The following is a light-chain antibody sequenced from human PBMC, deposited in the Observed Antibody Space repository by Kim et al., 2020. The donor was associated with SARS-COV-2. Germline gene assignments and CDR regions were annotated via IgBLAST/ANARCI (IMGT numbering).Light chain of an antibody. V-gene: IGLV3-1*01. CDR2: QDT. CDR1: KLEDKY. Sequence: SVSPGQTASITCSGDKLEDKYVCWYQQKAGQSPVLLIYQDTKWPSGIPERFSGSNSGNTATLTISGTQAMDEADYYCQTWDSGSVIFGGGTKVTVL. J-gene: IGLJ2*01. CDR3: QTWDSGSVI.